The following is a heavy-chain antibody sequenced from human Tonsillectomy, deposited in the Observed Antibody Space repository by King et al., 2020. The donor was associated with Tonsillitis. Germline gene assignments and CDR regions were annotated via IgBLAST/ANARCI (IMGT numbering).Heavy chain of an antibody. Sequence: VQLVESGGGVVQPGRSLRLSCATSGFTFSSYDMHWVRQAPGKGLEWVAAISYVGSNQYYADSVKGRFTISRDNSKNTLFLQMNSLRPEDTAVYYCVRERFSAFDMWGQGTVVTVSS. CDR3: VRERFSAFDM. J-gene: IGHJ3*02. CDR2: ISYVGSNQ. CDR1: GFTFSSYD. V-gene: IGHV3-30*04.